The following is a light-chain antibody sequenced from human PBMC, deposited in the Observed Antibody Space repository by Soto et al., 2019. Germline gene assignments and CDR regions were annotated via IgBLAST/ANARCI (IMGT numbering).Light chain of an antibody. J-gene: IGKJ5*01. CDR1: QSVGTK. CDR3: QQRSDWPPIT. CDR2: GAS. Sequence: IVMTQSPATLSVSPGERANLSCRASQSVGTKLAWYQQTPGQAPRLLIYGASNRATGIPARFSGSGSGTDFTLTISSLEPEDFAVYYCQQRSDWPPITFGQGTRLEIK. V-gene: IGKV3-11*01.